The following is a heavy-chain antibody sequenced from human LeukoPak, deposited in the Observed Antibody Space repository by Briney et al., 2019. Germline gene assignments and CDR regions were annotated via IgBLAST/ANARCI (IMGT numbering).Heavy chain of an antibody. Sequence: SEILSLTCIVSGYSISSGYYWGWIRQPPGKGLEWIGRIHHSGSTYYNPSLKSRVTISVDTSKNQFSLKVSSVTAADTAVYYCARIFGYTYYYFYYMDVWGKGTTVTVSS. D-gene: IGHD5-18*01. V-gene: IGHV4-38-2*02. J-gene: IGHJ6*03. CDR3: ARIFGYTYYYFYYMDV. CDR1: GYSISSGYY. CDR2: IHHSGST.